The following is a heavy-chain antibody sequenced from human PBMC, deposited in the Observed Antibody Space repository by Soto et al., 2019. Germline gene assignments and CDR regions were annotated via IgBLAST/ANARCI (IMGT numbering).Heavy chain of an antibody. Sequence: QVQLQESGPGLVKPSGTLSLTCAVSGGSISSSNWWTWVRQPPGKGLEWSGEISHTGRTNYSPSLKSRLTISVDKSKTQFSLKVTSVTAADTDFYYCARYGDDPFYGMDVWGQGTTVTVSS. D-gene: IGHD7-27*01. CDR1: GGSISSSNW. CDR3: ARYGDDPFYGMDV. V-gene: IGHV4-4*02. CDR2: ISHTGRT. J-gene: IGHJ6*02.